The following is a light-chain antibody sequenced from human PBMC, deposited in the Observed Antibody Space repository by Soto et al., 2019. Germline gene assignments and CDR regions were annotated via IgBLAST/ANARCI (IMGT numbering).Light chain of an antibody. CDR1: QSVSSNY. CDR3: QLYGTSPPYT. J-gene: IGKJ2*01. CDR2: GAS. V-gene: IGKV3-20*01. Sequence: EIVLTQSPGTLSLSPGERATLSCRASQSVSSNYLAWYQQKPGQAPRLLIYGASSRATGIPDRFSGSGSGTDFTLTISRLEPEDFAVYDCQLYGTSPPYTFGQGTKLEIK.